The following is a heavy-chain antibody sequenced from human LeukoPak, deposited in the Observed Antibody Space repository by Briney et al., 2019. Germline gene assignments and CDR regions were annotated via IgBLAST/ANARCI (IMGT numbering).Heavy chain of an antibody. J-gene: IGHJ6*02. Sequence: SETLSLTCTVSGGSISSYYWSWIRQPPGKGLEWIGYIYYSGSTNYNPSLKSRVTISVDTSKNQFSLKLSSVTAADTAVYYCARDRASTVVIGDGMDVWGQGTTVTVSS. D-gene: IGHD4-23*01. CDR1: GGSISSYY. V-gene: IGHV4-59*01. CDR2: IYYSGST. CDR3: ARDRASTVVIGDGMDV.